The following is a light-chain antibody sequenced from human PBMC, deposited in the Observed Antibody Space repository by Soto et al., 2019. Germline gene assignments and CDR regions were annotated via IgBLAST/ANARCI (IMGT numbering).Light chain of an antibody. Sequence: DIQMTQSPPTLSPSVGDRVTITCRASQSISNWLAWYQQKPGKAPKFLIYGASTLQNGVPSRFTGSGSGTDFTLTVNSLQAEDFATYYCQQSYTSPTTFGQGTRLENK. V-gene: IGKV1-39*01. CDR3: QQSYTSPTT. J-gene: IGKJ5*01. CDR1: QSISNW. CDR2: GAS.